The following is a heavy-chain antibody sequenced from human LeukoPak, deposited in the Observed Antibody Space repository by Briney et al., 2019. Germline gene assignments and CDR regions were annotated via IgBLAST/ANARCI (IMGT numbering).Heavy chain of an antibody. D-gene: IGHD4-17*01. CDR2: LHSDGDT. CDR3: TYGDYPLTY. CDR1: GLTVTNND. Sequence: VGSLRLSCAASGLTVTNNDWTWVRQPPGKGPEWISMLHSDGDTKYADSVKGRFTFSRDSSRNTLYLQMNGLRAEDTAVYYCTYGDYPLTYRGQGTLVSVSS. V-gene: IGHV3-66*01. J-gene: IGHJ4*02.